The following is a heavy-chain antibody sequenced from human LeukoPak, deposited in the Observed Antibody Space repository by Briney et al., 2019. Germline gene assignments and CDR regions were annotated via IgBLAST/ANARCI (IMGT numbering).Heavy chain of an antibody. D-gene: IGHD4-23*01. CDR3: ARDNSVEDTAWWFDP. CDR2: INPSSGGT. Sequence: ASVKVSCKASGYTFTGYYMHWVRQAPGQGLEWMGWINPSSGGTNYAQKFQGRVTMTRDMSTSTDYMELSSLRSEDTAVYYCARDNSVEDTAWWFDPWGQGTLVTVSS. CDR1: GYTFTGYY. J-gene: IGHJ5*02. V-gene: IGHV1-2*02.